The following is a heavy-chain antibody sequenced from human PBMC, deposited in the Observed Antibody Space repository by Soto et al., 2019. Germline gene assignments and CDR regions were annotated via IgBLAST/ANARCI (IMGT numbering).Heavy chain of an antibody. V-gene: IGHV3-23*01. CDR3: AKGRGCCTSTSCYVGSDY. CDR2: ISGSGGST. D-gene: IGHD2-2*01. J-gene: IGHJ4*02. Sequence: EVQLLESGGGLVQPGGSLRLSCAASGFTFSSYAMSWVRQAPGKGLEWVSAISGSGGSTYYADSVKGRFTISRDNSKNAVYLQMNSLSAEDTAVYYCAKGRGCCTSTSCYVGSDYWGQGTLVTVSS. CDR1: GFTFSSYA.